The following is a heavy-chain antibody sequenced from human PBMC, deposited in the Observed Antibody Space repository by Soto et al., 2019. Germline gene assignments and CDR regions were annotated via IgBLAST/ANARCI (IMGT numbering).Heavy chain of an antibody. V-gene: IGHV3-23*01. D-gene: IGHD4-17*01. CDR2: ISGSGGTT. CDR1: GFTFSSYA. Sequence: QPGGSLRLSCAASGFTFSSYAMSWVRQAPGKGLEWVSVISGSGGTTYYADSVKGWFTISRDNSKNTLYLQMNGLRAEDTAVYYCATTVTAYFDYWGQGTLVTVSS. J-gene: IGHJ4*02. CDR3: ATTVTAYFDY.